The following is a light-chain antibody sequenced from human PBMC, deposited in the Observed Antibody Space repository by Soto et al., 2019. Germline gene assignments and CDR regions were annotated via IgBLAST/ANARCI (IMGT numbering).Light chain of an antibody. J-gene: IGLJ2*01. V-gene: IGLV3-21*02. CDR3: QVCDSSSDHVV. Sequence: SYELTQPPSVSVAPGQTARITCGGTNIGSKSVHWYQQKPGQAPVLVVYDDSDRPSGIPERFSGSNSGNTATLTISRVEAGDEADYYCQVCDSSSDHVVFGGGTQLTVL. CDR1: NIGSKS. CDR2: DDS.